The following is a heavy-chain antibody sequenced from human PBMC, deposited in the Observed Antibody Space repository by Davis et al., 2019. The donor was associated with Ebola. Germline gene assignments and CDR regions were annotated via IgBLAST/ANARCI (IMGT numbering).Heavy chain of an antibody. CDR1: GFTFSNYG. D-gene: IGHD5-18*01. Sequence: PSETLSLTCAASGFTFSNYGMHWVRQAPGKGLEWVALIGYDGSNKYYADSVKGRFTISRDNSKNKLYLQMNSLRAEDTAVYYCARDRVGGYSYGYMGYWGQGTLVTVSS. J-gene: IGHJ4*02. V-gene: IGHV3-33*01. CDR2: IGYDGSNK. CDR3: ARDRVGGYSYGYMGY.